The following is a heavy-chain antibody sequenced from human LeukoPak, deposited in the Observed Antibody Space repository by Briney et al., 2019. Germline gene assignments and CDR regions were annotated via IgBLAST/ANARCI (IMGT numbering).Heavy chain of an antibody. CDR2: INPNSGGT. Sequence: ASVKVSCKASGYTFTGYYMHWVRQAPGQGLEWMGWINPNSGGTNYAQKFQGRVTMTRDTSISTAYMELSRLRSDDTAVYYCARGPDIVVVPAAMRGAAGDDYWGQGTLVTVSS. V-gene: IGHV1-2*02. J-gene: IGHJ4*02. D-gene: IGHD2-2*01. CDR3: ARGPDIVVVPAAMRGAAGDDY. CDR1: GYTFTGYY.